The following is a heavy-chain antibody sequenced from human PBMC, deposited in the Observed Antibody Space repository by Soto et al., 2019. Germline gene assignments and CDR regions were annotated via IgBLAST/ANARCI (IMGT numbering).Heavy chain of an antibody. Sequence: ASVKVSCKASGYTFTSYAMHWVLQAPGQRLEWMGWINAGNGNTKYSQKFQGRVTITRDTSASTAYMELSSLRSEDTAVYYCARTAARPNWFDPWGQGTLVTVSS. CDR2: INAGNGNT. D-gene: IGHD6-6*01. J-gene: IGHJ5*02. CDR3: ARTAARPNWFDP. CDR1: GYTFTSYA. V-gene: IGHV1-3*01.